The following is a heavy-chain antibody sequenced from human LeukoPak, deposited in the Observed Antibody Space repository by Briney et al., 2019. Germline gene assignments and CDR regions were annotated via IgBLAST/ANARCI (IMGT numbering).Heavy chain of an antibody. V-gene: IGHV3-48*01. D-gene: IGHD3-10*01. J-gene: IGHJ4*02. CDR3: ARDPATYYYGSGSLRVY. Sequence: GGSLRLSCAASGFTFSSYSMNWVRQAPGKGLEWVSYISTSSSTIYYADSVKGRFTISRDNAKNSLYLQMNSLRAEGTAVYYCARDPATYYYGSGSLRVYWGQGTLVTVSS. CDR1: GFTFSSYS. CDR2: ISTSSSTI.